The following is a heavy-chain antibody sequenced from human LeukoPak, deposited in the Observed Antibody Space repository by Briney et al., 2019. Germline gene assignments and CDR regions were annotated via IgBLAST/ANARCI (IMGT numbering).Heavy chain of an antibody. CDR3: ARAVTGKYYFDY. Sequence: SETLSLTCAVSGGSISSGGYSWSWIRQPPGKGLEWIGYIYHSGSTYYNPSLKSRVTISVDRSKNQFSLKLSSVTAADTAVYYCARAVTGKYYFDYWGQGTLVTASS. J-gene: IGHJ4*02. CDR1: GGSISSGGYS. D-gene: IGHD4-4*01. V-gene: IGHV4-30-2*01. CDR2: IYHSGST.